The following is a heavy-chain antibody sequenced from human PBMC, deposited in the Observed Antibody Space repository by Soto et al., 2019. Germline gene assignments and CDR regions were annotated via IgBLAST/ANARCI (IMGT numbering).Heavy chain of an antibody. J-gene: IGHJ4*02. CDR2: ISYDGSHK. CDR1: GFSFSSYG. Sequence: QVHLVESGGGVVQPGTSLRLSCAASGFSFSSYGMHWVRQAPGKGLEWVAAISYDGSHKFYADAVKGRFSISRDNFKNTLYLQMSSLRDDDTALYYCAKDPRPVIQMVRGVSEFWGQGTLVTVSS. CDR3: AKDPRPVIQMVRGVSEF. V-gene: IGHV3-30*18. D-gene: IGHD3-10*01.